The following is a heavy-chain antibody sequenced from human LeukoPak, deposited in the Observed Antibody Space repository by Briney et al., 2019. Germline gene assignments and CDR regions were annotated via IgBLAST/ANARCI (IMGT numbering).Heavy chain of an antibody. V-gene: IGHV1-18*01. D-gene: IGHD3-10*02. Sequence: GASVKVSCKXSGYTFTSYGISWVRQAPGQGLEWMGWISAYNGNTNYAQKLQGRVTMTTDTSTSTAYMELRSLRSDDTAVYYCARGRKPFSGTAIYSGNWFDPWGQGTLVTVSS. CDR2: ISAYNGNT. CDR3: ARGRKPFSGTAIYSGNWFDP. CDR1: GYTFTSYG. J-gene: IGHJ5*02.